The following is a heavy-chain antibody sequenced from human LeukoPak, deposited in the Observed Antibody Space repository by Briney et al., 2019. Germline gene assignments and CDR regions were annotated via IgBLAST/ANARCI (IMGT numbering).Heavy chain of an antibody. CDR3: VQFGYSYGYGY. V-gene: IGHV1-46*01. D-gene: IGHD5-18*01. J-gene: IGHJ4*02. CDR1: GYTFTSYY. CDR2: INPSGGST. Sequence: ASVTVSCKASGYTFTSYYMHWVRQAPGQGLEWMGIINPSGGSTSYAQKFQGRVTMTRDTSTSTVYMELSSLRSEDTAVYYCVQFGYSYGYGYWGQGTLVTVSS.